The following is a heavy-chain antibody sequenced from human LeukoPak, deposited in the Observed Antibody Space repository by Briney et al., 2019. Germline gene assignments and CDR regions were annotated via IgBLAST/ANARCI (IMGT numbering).Heavy chain of an antibody. CDR2: INPNSGGT. V-gene: IGHV1-2*02. CDR3: ARDQVIQLWLTYYFDY. D-gene: IGHD5-18*01. J-gene: IGHJ4*02. Sequence: MHXVRQAPGQGLEWMGWINPNSGGTNYAQKFQGRVTITRDTSISTAYMELSRLRSDDTAVYYCARDQVIQLWLTYYFDYWGQGTLVTVSS.